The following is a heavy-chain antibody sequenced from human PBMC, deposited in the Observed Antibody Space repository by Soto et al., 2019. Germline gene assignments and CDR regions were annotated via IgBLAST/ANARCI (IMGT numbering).Heavy chain of an antibody. J-gene: IGHJ6*02. CDR2: ISAYNGNT. CDR1: GYTFTSYG. CDR3: ARAITGSGSWCVLEYYYYGMDV. V-gene: IGHV1-18*01. Sequence: QVQLVQSGAEVKKPGASVKVSCKASGYTFTSYGISWVRQAPGQGLEWMGWISAYNGNTNYAQKLQGRVTMTTDTSTSTAYMELRSLRSDDTAVYYCARAITGSGSWCVLEYYYYGMDVWGQGTTVTVSS. D-gene: IGHD6-13*01.